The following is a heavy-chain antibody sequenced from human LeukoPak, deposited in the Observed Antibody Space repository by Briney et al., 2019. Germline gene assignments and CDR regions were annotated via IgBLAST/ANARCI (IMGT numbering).Heavy chain of an antibody. D-gene: IGHD1-26*01. J-gene: IGHJ6*03. CDR2: IWYDGSNK. V-gene: IGHV3-33*01. Sequence: GGSLRLSCAASGFTFSSYGMHWVRQAPGKGLEWVAVIWYDGSNKYYVDSVKGRFTISRDNSKNTLYVQMNSPRAEDTAVYYCARDVTRAYYYMDVWGKGTTVTVSS. CDR1: GFTFSSYG. CDR3: ARDVTRAYYYMDV.